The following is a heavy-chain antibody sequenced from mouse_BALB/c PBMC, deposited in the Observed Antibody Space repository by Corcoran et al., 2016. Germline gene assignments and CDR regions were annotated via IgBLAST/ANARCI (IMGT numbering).Heavy chain of an antibody. CDR2: ISCYNGAT. J-gene: IGHJ2*01. Sequence: LVQPGASVKLSCKASVYSFPGYYMHWVKQSHGKSLEWIGYISCYNGATSYNQKFKGKATFTVDTSSSTAYMQFNSLTSEDSAVYYCARVGDYGNPVDYGGQGTTLTVSA. CDR3: ARVGDYGNPVDY. CDR1: VYSFPGYY. D-gene: IGHD2-1*01. V-gene: IGHV1S34*01.